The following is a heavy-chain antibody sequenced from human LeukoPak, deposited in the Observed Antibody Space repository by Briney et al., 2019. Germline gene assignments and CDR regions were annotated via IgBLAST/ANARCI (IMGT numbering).Heavy chain of an antibody. J-gene: IGHJ3*02. CDR3: ARNLVSGAYTFDI. Sequence: PGGSLRLSCAASGSTFSSFSTYDFNWVRQAPGKVLEWVSYISSSGATIYYADSVKGRFTVSRDNAANSLYLPMNSLRAEDTAIYYCARNLVSGAYTFDIWGQGTVVTVSS. D-gene: IGHD3-16*01. V-gene: IGHV3-48*03. CDR2: ISSSGATI. CDR1: GSTFSS.